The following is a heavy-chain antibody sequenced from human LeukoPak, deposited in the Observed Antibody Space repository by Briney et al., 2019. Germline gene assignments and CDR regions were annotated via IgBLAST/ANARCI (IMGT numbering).Heavy chain of an antibody. V-gene: IGHV4-59*01. Sequence: PSETLSLTCTVSGGSISSYYWSWIRQPPGKGLEWIGYIYYSGSTNHNPSLKSRVTISVDTSKNQFSLKLSSVTAADTAVYYCARAPITGMIGVRYFDYWGQGTLVTVSS. CDR2: IYYSGST. CDR3: ARAPITGMIGVRYFDY. J-gene: IGHJ4*02. CDR1: GGSISSYY. D-gene: IGHD3-22*01.